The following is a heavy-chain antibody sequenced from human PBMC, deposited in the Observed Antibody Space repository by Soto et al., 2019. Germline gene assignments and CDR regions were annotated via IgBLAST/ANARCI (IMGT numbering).Heavy chain of an antibody. CDR1: GGSISSYY. CDR3: ARHVGGTNWYFDL. CDR2: VYYST. V-gene: IGHV4-59*08. D-gene: IGHD3-16*01. J-gene: IGHJ2*01. Sequence: QVQLQESGPGLVKPSETLALTCTVSGGSISSYYWSWIRQPPGTGLEWIGYVYYSTTYNPSLKSRVTISVDTSKNQFSLKLTSVTAADTDVYYCARHVGGTNWYFDLWGRGTLVTVSS.